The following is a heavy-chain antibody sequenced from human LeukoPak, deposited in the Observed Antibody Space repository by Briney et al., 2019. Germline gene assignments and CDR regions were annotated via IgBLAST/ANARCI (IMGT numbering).Heavy chain of an antibody. CDR1: GYIFTSYG. D-gene: IGHD2-2*02. CDR3: ARAGPAAIRSGIFDY. Sequence: ASVKVSCKASGYIFTSYGISWVRQAPGQGLEWMGWISAYNGNTNYAQKLQGRVTMTTDTSTSTAYMELRSLRSDDTAVYYCARAGPAAIRSGIFDYWGQGTLVTVSS. V-gene: IGHV1-18*01. CDR2: ISAYNGNT. J-gene: IGHJ4*02.